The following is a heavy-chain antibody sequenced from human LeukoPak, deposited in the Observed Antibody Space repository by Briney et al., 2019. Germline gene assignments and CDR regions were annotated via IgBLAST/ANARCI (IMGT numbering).Heavy chain of an antibody. J-gene: IGHJ6*02. Sequence: ASVKVSCKASGYTFTGYYMHWVRQAPGQGLEWMGRINPNSGGTNYAQKFQGRVTMTRDTSISTAYMELSRLRSDDTAVYYCATGGVLLWFGVYGMDVWGQGTTVTVSS. CDR2: INPNSGGT. D-gene: IGHD3-10*01. CDR1: GYTFTGYY. V-gene: IGHV1-2*06. CDR3: ATGGVLLWFGVYGMDV.